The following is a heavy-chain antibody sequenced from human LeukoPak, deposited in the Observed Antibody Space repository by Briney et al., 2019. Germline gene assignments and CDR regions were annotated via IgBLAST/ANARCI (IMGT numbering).Heavy chain of an antibody. D-gene: IGHD3-9*01. V-gene: IGHV3-74*01. CDR1: GFTFSSYW. Sequence: GGSLRLSCAASGFTFSSYWMHWVRQAPGKGLVWVSRINSDGSSTTYADSVKGRFTISRDNAKNTQYLQMNSLRAEDTAVYYCARADTYYDILTGYYFDYWGQGTLVTVSS. J-gene: IGHJ4*02. CDR2: INSDGSST. CDR3: ARADTYYDILTGYYFDY.